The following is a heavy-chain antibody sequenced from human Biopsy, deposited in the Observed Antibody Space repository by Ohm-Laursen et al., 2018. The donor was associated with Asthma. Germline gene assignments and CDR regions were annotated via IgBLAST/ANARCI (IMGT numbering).Heavy chain of an antibody. J-gene: IGHJ5*02. V-gene: IGHV4-30-4*01. CDR3: ARASVAASSNWFAP. CDR1: GASIKTDDHY. CDR2: IHYSGST. D-gene: IGHD6-19*01. Sequence: PSQTLSLTCSVSGASIKTDDHYWSWLRQPPGKGLEWFGFIHYSGSTTYIPSLKGGVTISIDTSKNQISLKLSSVTAADTAVYYCARASVAASSNWFAPWGPGILVTVSS.